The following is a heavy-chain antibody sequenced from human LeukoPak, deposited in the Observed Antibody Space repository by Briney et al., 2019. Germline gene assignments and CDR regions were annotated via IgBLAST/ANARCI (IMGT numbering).Heavy chain of an antibody. CDR2: ISYSGST. D-gene: IGHD5-12*01. V-gene: IGHV4-59*08. J-gene: IGHJ4*02. CDR1: GGSISSYY. Sequence: SETLSLTCTVTGGSISSYYWSWIRQPPGKGLEWIGYISYSGSTNYNPSLKSRVTISVDTSKNQFSLKLSSVTAADTAVYYCARYGDYSVYYFDYWGQGTLVTVSS. CDR3: ARYGDYSVYYFDY.